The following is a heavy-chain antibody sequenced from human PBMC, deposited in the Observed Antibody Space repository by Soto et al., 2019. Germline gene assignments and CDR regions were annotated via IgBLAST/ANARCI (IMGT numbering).Heavy chain of an antibody. CDR2: IYRGGIT. J-gene: IGHJ5*02. V-gene: IGHV4-38-2*01. Sequence: PSETLSLTCAVSGYSISSGLYWGWIRQPPGKGPEWIGTIYRGGITYYNPSLKSRVTISIDTSKNHFSLRLSSVTATDTAVYFCAIGNPDWFDPWGQGTLVTVS. D-gene: IGHD1-1*01. CDR1: GYSISSGLY. CDR3: AIGNPDWFDP.